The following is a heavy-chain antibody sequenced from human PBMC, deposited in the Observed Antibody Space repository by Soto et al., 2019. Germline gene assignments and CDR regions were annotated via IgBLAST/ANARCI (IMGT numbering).Heavy chain of an antibody. D-gene: IGHD3-22*01. Sequence: QVQLQESGPGLVKPSQTLSLTCTVSGGSISSGDFYWSWIRQPPGKGLEWIGDIYYSGSTYDNPSLKSRVTISVDTSKNQFSLKLSSVTAADTAVYYCARRNYSDSSVYGHWGQGSLVTVSS. V-gene: IGHV4-30-4*01. J-gene: IGHJ4*02. CDR2: IYYSGST. CDR1: GGSISSGDFY. CDR3: ARRNYSDSSVYGH.